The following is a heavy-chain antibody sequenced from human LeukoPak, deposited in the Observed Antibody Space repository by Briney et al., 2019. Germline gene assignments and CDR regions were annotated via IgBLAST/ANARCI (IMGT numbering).Heavy chain of an antibody. D-gene: IGHD3-9*01. CDR1: GYTFTGYY. J-gene: IGHJ6*02. V-gene: IGHV1-2*02. CDR3: ARDKSPGLRYFDWLPHSYYYGMDV. Sequence: GASVKVSCKASGYTFTGYYMHWVRQAPGQGLEWMGWINPNSGGTNYAQKFQGRVTMTRDTSISTAYMELSRLRSDDTAVYYCARDKSPGLRYFDWLPHSYYYGMDVWGLGTTVTVSS. CDR2: INPNSGGT.